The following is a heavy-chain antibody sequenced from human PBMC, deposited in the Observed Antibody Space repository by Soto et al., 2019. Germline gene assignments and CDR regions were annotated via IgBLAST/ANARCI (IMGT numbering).Heavy chain of an antibody. J-gene: IGHJ3*01. V-gene: IGHV3-48*01. CDR2: IGIGSSTT. D-gene: IGHD3-22*01. CDR1: GFTFSSYW. CDR3: ARDQLYYNDISGRPLNAFDV. Sequence: GGSLRLSCAASGFTFSSYWMSWVRQAPGKGLEWVSYIGIGSSTTYYADSVKGRFTISRDNAKNSLYLQMNSLRAEDTAVYYCARDQLYYNDISGRPLNAFDVWGQGTMVTVSS.